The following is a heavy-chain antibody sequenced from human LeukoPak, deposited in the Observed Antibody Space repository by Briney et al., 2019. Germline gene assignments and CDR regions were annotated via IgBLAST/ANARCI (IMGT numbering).Heavy chain of an antibody. CDR2: ISWDGGST. CDR3: AKDGYCSGGNCFLPPSYYFDY. Sequence: PGGSLRLSCAASGFTFDDYAMHWVRQAPGKGLEWVSLISWDGGSTYYADSVKGRFTISRDNSKNSLYPQMNSLRAEDTALYYCAKDGYCSGGNCFLPPSYYFDYWGQGTLVTVSS. J-gene: IGHJ4*02. D-gene: IGHD2-15*01. CDR1: GFTFDDYA. V-gene: IGHV3-43D*03.